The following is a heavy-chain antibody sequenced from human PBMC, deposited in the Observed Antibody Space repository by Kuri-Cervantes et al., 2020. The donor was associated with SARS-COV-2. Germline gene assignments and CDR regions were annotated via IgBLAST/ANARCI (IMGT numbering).Heavy chain of an antibody. CDR3: AKSPASRDDLALYGLWFDP. CDR2: MSDSGST. V-gene: IGHV4-59*12. D-gene: IGHD3-10*01. Sequence: GSLRLSCTVSGDSISSYYWNWIRQTPGKGLEWIGYMSDSGSTNYNPSLKNRVIISVDTSKNQFSLRLRSVTAADTAVYYCAKSPASRDDLALYGLWFDPWGQGTLVTVSS. J-gene: IGHJ5*02. CDR1: GDSISSYY.